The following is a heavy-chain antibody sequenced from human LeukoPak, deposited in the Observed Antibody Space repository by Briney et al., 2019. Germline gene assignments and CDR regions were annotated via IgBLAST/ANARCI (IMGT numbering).Heavy chain of an antibody. D-gene: IGHD3-22*01. CDR2: ISWDGGST. Sequence: GGSLRLSCAASGFTFDDYTMHWVRQAPGKGLEWVSLISWDGGSTYYADSVKGRFTISRDNSKNTLYLQMNSLRAEDTAVYYCARDLSVRWLLREPYTLGYWGQGTLVTVSS. CDR1: GFTFDDYT. CDR3: ARDLSVRWLLREPYTLGY. J-gene: IGHJ4*02. V-gene: IGHV3-43*01.